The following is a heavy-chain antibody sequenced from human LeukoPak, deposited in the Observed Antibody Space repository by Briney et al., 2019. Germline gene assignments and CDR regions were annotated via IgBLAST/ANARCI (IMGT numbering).Heavy chain of an antibody. J-gene: IGHJ4*02. CDR2: IYSGGGT. D-gene: IGHD6-19*01. V-gene: IGHV3-53*01. CDR3: ARDSSGPAF. Sequence: GGSLRLSCAASGFTFSNIYMSWVCQAPGKGLEWVSVIYSGGGTFYSDSVKGRFIISRDSSKNTLYLQMNSLRADDTAVYYCARDSSGPAFWGQGTLVTVSS. CDR1: GFTFSNIY.